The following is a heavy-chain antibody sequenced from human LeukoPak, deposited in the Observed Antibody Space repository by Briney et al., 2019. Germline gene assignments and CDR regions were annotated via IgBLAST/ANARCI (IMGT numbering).Heavy chain of an antibody. Sequence: GGSLRLSCAASGFTFSSYGMHWVRQAPGKGLEWVAFIRYDGSNKYYADSVRGRFTISRDNSKNTLYLQMNSLRAEDTAVYYCAKVGNIVATIFDYWGQGTLVTVSS. D-gene: IGHD5-12*01. CDR3: AKVGNIVATIFDY. CDR1: GFTFSSYG. V-gene: IGHV3-30*02. CDR2: IRYDGSNK. J-gene: IGHJ4*02.